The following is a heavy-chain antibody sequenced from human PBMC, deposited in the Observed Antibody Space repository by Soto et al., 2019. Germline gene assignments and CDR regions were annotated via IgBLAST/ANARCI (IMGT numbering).Heavy chain of an antibody. Sequence: PXGXLRLSCVTSAFXFTNALVIWVRHAPGKGLEWVGRIKSITDGGTTDYAAPVKGRFTISRYDSNSTLYLKMNRMKTEDTAVYYCSTGRSTYGLDSWGQGTLVTVSS. V-gene: IGHV3-15*01. CDR1: AFXFTNAL. J-gene: IGHJ4*02. CDR3: STGRSTYGLDS. D-gene: IGHD5-18*01. CDR2: IKSITDGGTT.